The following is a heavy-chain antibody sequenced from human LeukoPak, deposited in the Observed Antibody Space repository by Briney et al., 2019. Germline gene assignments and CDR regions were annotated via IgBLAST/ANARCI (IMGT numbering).Heavy chain of an antibody. CDR3: AVIGGTVVSDY. Sequence: AASVKVSCTASGYTFTGYYMHWVRQAPGQGLEWMGIINPSGGSTSYAQKFQGRVTMTRDMSTSTVYMELSSLRSEDTAVYYCAVIGGTVVSDYWGQGTLVTVSS. V-gene: IGHV1-46*01. CDR2: INPSGGST. J-gene: IGHJ4*02. CDR1: GYTFTGYY. D-gene: IGHD4-23*01.